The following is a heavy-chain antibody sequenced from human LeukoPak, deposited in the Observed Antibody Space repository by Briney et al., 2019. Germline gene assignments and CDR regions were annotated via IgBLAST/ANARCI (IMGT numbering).Heavy chain of an antibody. D-gene: IGHD3-22*01. V-gene: IGHV1-24*01. Sequence: ASVKVSCKVSGYTLTEFSMHWVRQAPGKGLEWMGGFDPEDGETIYAQELQGRVTMTKDTSTDTAYMERSSLRSEDTAVYYCATWYYYDSSDYYLADYWGQGTLVTVSS. CDR1: GYTLTEFS. CDR2: FDPEDGET. J-gene: IGHJ4*02. CDR3: ATWYYYDSSDYYLADY.